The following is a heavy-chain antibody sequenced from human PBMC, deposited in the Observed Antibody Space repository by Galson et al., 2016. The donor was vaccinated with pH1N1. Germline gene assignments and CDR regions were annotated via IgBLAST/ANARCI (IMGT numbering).Heavy chain of an antibody. CDR2: MYPDDSDI. D-gene: IGHD1-26*01. V-gene: IGHV5-51*01. Sequence: QSGAEVKKPGESLKISCQVSGYSFSSYWVAWVRQMPGKDLEWMAIMYPDDSDIKYSPSFEGQVTISADKSISTAYLQWSSLKASDTAIYYCARYSGSFFFDYWAREPWSPSPQ. J-gene: IGHJ4*02. CDR1: GYSFSSYW. CDR3: ARYSGSFFFDY.